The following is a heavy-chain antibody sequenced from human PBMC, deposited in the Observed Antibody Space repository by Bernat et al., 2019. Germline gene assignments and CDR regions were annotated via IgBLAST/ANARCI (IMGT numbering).Heavy chain of an antibody. CDR3: AKSVPAVVPAAMGNYYYYGMDV. D-gene: IGHD2-2*01. Sequence: EAQLLESGGGLVQPGGSLRLSCAASGFTFSSYAMSWVRQAPGKGLEWVSAISGSGGSTYYADSVKGRFTISRDNSKNTLYLQMNSLRAEDTAVYYCAKSVPAVVPAAMGNYYYYGMDVWGQGTTVTVSS. CDR2: ISGSGGST. J-gene: IGHJ6*02. CDR1: GFTFSSYA. V-gene: IGHV3-23*01.